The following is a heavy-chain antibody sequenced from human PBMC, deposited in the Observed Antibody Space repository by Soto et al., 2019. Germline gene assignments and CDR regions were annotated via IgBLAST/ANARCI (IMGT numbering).Heavy chain of an antibody. V-gene: IGHV3-30*18. CDR2: ISYDGSDK. J-gene: IGHJ4*02. D-gene: IGHD2-2*01. CDR1: GFTFNTFG. CDR3: AKSPNFYCSSYHCYKYYFDY. Sequence: PGGSLRLSCAASGFTFNTFGRHWVRQAPGKGLEWVAVISYDGSDKYYSDSVRGRFTISRDNSMNTLYLQMNSLRTEDTAVYYCAKSPNFYCSSYHCYKYYFDYWGQGTLVTVSS.